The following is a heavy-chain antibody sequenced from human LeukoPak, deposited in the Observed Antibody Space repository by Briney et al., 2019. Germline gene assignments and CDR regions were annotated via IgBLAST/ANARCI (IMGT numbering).Heavy chain of an antibody. CDR2: IYYSGST. Sequence: TSETLSLTCTVSGGSISSYYWSWIRQPPGKGLEWIGYIYYSGSTNYNPSLKSRVTISVDTSKNQFSLKLSSVTAADTAVYYCARATVISFDYWGQGTLVTVSS. CDR1: GGSISSYY. CDR3: ARATVISFDY. J-gene: IGHJ4*02. D-gene: IGHD4-17*01. V-gene: IGHV4-59*01.